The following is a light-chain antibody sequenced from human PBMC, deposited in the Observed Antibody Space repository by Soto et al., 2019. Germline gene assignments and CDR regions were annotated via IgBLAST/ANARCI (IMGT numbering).Light chain of an antibody. CDR2: WAS. V-gene: IGKV4-1*01. CDR1: QSVLTTDSNNKNY. J-gene: IGKJ4*01. Sequence: DIVMTQSPDSLAVSLGERATITCRSSQSVLTTDSNNKNYLAWYQHKSGQPPRLLIYWASTRESGVPDRFSGSGSGTEFTLTISSLQAEDEEVYICHQYYSAHLTFGGGTKVDIX. CDR3: HQYYSAHLT.